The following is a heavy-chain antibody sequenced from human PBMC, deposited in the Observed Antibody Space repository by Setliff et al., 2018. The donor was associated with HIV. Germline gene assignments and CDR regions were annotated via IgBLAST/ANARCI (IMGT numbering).Heavy chain of an antibody. CDR1: RGSFSDYY. J-gene: IGHJ6*03. CDR2: ISPSGST. D-gene: IGHD2-15*01. Sequence: ETLSLTCVVYRGSFSDYYWTWIRQPPGKGLEWIGEISPSGSTNYNPSLKSRVTISVDTSENQFSLKLSSVTAADTAVYYCARTPQEVVVVAATRPYYYYYMDVW. V-gene: IGHV4-34*01. CDR3: ARTPQEVVVVAATRPYYYYYMDV.